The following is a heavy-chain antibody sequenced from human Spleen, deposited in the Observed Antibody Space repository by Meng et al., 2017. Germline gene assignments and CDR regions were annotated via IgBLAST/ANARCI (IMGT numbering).Heavy chain of an antibody. Sequence: QVRMVQAGAEVEKPGDSVKVSCKASGYTFTGYNMNWVRQAPGQGLEWMGRINPNSGATNYAQKFQGRVTMTRDTSISTGYMELSRLRPDDTAVYYCARVYGDYVLDYWGQGTLVTVSS. CDR1: GYTFTGYN. D-gene: IGHD4-17*01. CDR2: INPNSGAT. V-gene: IGHV1-2*06. CDR3: ARVYGDYVLDY. J-gene: IGHJ4*02.